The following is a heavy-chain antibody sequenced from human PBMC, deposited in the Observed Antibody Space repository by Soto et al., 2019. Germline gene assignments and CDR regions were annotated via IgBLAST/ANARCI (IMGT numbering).Heavy chain of an antibody. CDR1: GFTFSSYA. D-gene: IGHD5-12*01. CDR3: AKDPRGVDIVAKFHLTVFDP. CDR2: ISGSGGST. V-gene: IGHV3-23*01. Sequence: GGSLRLSCAASGFTFSSYAMSWVRQAPGKGLEWVSAISGSGGSTYYADSVKGRFTISRDNSKNTLYLQMNSLRAEDTAVYYCAKDPRGVDIVAKFHLTVFDPWGQGTLVTVSS. J-gene: IGHJ5*02.